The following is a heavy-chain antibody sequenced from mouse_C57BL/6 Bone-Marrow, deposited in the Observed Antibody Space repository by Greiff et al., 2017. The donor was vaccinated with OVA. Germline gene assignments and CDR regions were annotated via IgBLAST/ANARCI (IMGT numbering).Heavy chain of an antibody. V-gene: IGHV5-16*01. CDR3: ASETAQASGFAY. J-gene: IGHJ3*01. D-gene: IGHD3-2*02. CDR2: INYDGSST. CDR1: GFTFSDYY. Sequence: EVQLQESEGGLVQPGSSMKLSCTASGFTFSDYYMAWVRQVPEKGLEWVANINYDGSSTYYLDSLKSRFIISRDNAKNILYLQMSSLKSEDTATYYCASETAQASGFAYWGQGTLVTVSA.